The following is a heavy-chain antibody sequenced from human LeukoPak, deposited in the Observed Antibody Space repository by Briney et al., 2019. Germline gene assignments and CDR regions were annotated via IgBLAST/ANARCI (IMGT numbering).Heavy chain of an antibody. CDR3: ARGPPPYCGGDCSNFDY. J-gene: IGHJ4*02. V-gene: IGHV4-4*07. CDR1: GXSISSYY. Sequence: SETLSLTCTVSGXSISSYYRSWIRQPAGKGLEWIGRIYTSGSTNYNPSLKSRVTMSVDTSKNQFSLKLSSVTAADTAVYYCARGPPPYCGGDCSNFDYWGQGTLVTVSS. D-gene: IGHD2-21*02. CDR2: IYTSGST.